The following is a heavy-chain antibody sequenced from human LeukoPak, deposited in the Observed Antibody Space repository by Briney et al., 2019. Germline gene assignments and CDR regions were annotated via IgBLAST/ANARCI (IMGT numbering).Heavy chain of an antibody. D-gene: IGHD3-3*01. V-gene: IGHV3-30*02. Sequence: GGSLRLSCAASGFTFRSYDMHWVRQAPGKGLEWVAFIRYDGSNKYYAELVKGRFTISRDNSKNTLYLQMNSLRAEDTAVYYCAKDVFWSGMGLNWLDPWGQGTLVTVSS. CDR1: GFTFRSYD. J-gene: IGHJ5*02. CDR3: AKDVFWSGMGLNWLDP. CDR2: IRYDGSNK.